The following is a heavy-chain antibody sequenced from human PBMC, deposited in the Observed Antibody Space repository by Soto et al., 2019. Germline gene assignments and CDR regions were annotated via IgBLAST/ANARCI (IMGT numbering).Heavy chain of an antibody. J-gene: IGHJ6*02. CDR2: TSYNGNNK. V-gene: IGHV3-30*18. CDR3: AKDIKCEDFTYGYFYYGMDV. Sequence: QVQLVESGGGVVQPGRSPRLSCAASGFTFSDCSMHWVRQAPGKGLEWVASTSYNGNNKYYGDSVKGRFTISRDNSKNTLHLEMITLRPEDTTVYYCAKDIKCEDFTYGYFYYGMDVWGQGTTVTVSS. CDR1: GFTFSDCS. D-gene: IGHD3-10*01.